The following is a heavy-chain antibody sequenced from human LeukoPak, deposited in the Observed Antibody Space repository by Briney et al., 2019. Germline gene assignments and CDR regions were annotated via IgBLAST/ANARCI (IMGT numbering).Heavy chain of an antibody. D-gene: IGHD6-6*01. CDR1: GYTFTGYF. V-gene: IGHV1-2*02. CDR3: ARAPSYQLVRYNWFDP. Sequence: GASVKVSCKASGYTFTGYFMHWVRQAPGQGLEWMGWINPNSGGTNYAQKFQGRVTMTRDTSISTAYMELSRLRSDDTAVYYCARAPSYQLVRYNWFDPWGQGTLVTVSS. J-gene: IGHJ5*02. CDR2: INPNSGGT.